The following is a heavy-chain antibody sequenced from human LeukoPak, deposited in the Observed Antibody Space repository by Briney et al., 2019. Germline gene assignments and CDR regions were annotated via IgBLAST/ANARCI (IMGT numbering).Heavy chain of an antibody. CDR3: ARVPAYYYDSSGYAVDY. CDR2: IIPIPGIA. J-gene: IGHJ4*02. Sequence: ASVKVSCKASGGTFSSYAISWVRQAPGQGLEWMGRIIPIPGIANYAQKFQGRVTITADKSTSTAYMELSSLRSEDTAVYYCARVPAYYYDSSGYAVDYWGQGTLVTVSS. CDR1: GGTFSSYA. D-gene: IGHD3-22*01. V-gene: IGHV1-69*04.